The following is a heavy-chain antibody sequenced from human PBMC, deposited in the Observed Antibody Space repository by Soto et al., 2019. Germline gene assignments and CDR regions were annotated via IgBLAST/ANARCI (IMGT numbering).Heavy chain of an antibody. CDR3: TTDPDSRELVHPRFDY. CDR1: GFTFSNAW. J-gene: IGHJ4*02. V-gene: IGHV3-15*01. D-gene: IGHD6-6*01. CDR2: IKSKTDGGTT. Sequence: PGGSLRLSCAASGFTFSNAWMSWVRQAPGKGLEWVGRIKSKTDGGTTDYAAPVKGRFTISRDDSKNTLYLQMNSLKTEDTAVYYCTTDPDSRELVHPRFDYWGQGTLVTVSS.